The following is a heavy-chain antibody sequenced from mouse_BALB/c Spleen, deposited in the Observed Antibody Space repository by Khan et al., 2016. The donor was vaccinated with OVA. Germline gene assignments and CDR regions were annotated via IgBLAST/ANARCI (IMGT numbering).Heavy chain of an antibody. J-gene: IGHJ4*01. Sequence: QIQLVQSGPELKKPGETVKISCKASGYTFTNYGMNWVKQSPGKALKWMGWINTYTGEPTYADDFKGRFAFSLETAASTAYLQINNLKNEDTATXFCAKHPDITETMEYWGQGTSVTVSS. CDR2: INTYTGEP. CDR3: AKHPDITETMEY. CDR1: GYTFTNYG. V-gene: IGHV9-3-1*01. D-gene: IGHD1-2*01.